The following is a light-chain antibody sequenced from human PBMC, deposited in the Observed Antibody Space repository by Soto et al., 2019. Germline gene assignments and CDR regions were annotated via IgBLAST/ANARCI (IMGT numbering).Light chain of an antibody. J-gene: IGLJ1*01. V-gene: IGLV2-14*01. CDR3: SSYTGSSTYV. CDR1: SSDVGGYNY. CDR2: DVS. Sequence: SALTQPASVSGSPGQSITISCTGTSSDVGGYNYVSWYQQHPGKAHKLMIYDVSNRPSGISNRFSGSKSGNTASLTISGLQAEDEADYYCSSYTGSSTYVFGTGTKVTVL.